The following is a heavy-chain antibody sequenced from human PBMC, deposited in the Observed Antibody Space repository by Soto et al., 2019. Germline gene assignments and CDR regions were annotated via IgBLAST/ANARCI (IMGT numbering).Heavy chain of an antibody. D-gene: IGHD1-26*01. CDR1: GFTFSSFW. Sequence: LRLSCAASGFTFSSFWMTWVRQAPGKGLEWVANIKQDGSEKYYVDSVKGRFTISRDNARNSLFLEMKSLRSEDTAVYSCVRDRSGSYLEGFDYWGQGTLVTVSS. V-gene: IGHV3-7*01. CDR3: VRDRSGSYLEGFDY. J-gene: IGHJ4*02. CDR2: IKQDGSEK.